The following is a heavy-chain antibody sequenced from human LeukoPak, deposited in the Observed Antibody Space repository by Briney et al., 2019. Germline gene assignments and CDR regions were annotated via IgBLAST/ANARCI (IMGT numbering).Heavy chain of an antibody. J-gene: IGHJ6*04. Sequence: GGSLRLSCAASGFTFSSYAMHWVRQAPGKGLEWVAVISYDGSNKYYADSVKGRFTISRDNSKNTLYLQMNSLRAEDTAVYYCARDYYDFWSGLASDVWGKGTTVTVSS. D-gene: IGHD3-3*01. CDR3: ARDYYDFWSGLASDV. CDR2: ISYDGSNK. CDR1: GFTFSSYA. V-gene: IGHV3-30*01.